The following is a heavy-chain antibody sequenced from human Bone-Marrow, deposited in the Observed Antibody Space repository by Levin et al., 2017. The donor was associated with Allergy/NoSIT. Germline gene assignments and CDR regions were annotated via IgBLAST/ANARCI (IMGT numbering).Heavy chain of an antibody. D-gene: IGHD1-1*01. V-gene: IGHV3-11*01. CDR2: IYGGGTAT. CDR3: ARSRAGRLSGNFHGVVDP. Sequence: AGGSLRLSCIVSGFRFTDYYMSWIRQAPGGRLEWISYIYGGGTATYYADSVKGRFTISKDSDKSTLFLQMNGLRADDTAMYFCARSRAGRLSGNFHGVVDPWGQGSLVTVSS. CDR1: GFRFTDYY. J-gene: IGHJ5*01.